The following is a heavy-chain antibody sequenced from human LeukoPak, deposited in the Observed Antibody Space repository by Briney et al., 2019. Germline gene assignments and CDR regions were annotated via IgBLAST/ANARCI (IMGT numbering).Heavy chain of an antibody. V-gene: IGHV4-31*03. J-gene: IGHJ3*01. D-gene: IGHD4-23*01. CDR2: IYYSGST. CDR3: ARERRAHGGNFDV. Sequence: SETLSLTCTVSGGSISSGGYYWSWIHQHPGKGLEWIGYIYYSGSTYYNPSLKSRVTISVDTSKNQFSLKLSSVTAADTAVYYCARERRAHGGNFDVWGQGTVVTVSS. CDR1: GGSISSGGYY.